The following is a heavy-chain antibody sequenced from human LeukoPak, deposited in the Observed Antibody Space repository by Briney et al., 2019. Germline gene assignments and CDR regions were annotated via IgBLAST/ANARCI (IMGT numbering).Heavy chain of an antibody. J-gene: IGHJ4*02. CDR3: AKDQVGRLADYFDY. CDR2: ISGSGGST. V-gene: IGHV3-23*01. CDR1: GFTFSSYA. D-gene: IGHD6-25*01. Sequence: GGSLRLSCAASGFTFSSYAMTWVRQAPGKGLEWVSAISGSGGSTFYADSVEGRFTISRDNSKNTLYLQMNSLRAEDSAVYYCAKDQVGRLADYFDYWGQGTLVTVSS.